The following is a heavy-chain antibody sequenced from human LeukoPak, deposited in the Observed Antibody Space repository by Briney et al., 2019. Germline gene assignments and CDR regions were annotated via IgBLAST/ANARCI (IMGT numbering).Heavy chain of an antibody. CDR3: ARSTWIGIVVVPAAYDY. D-gene: IGHD2-2*01. V-gene: IGHV3-48*02. CDR1: GFTFSSYS. J-gene: IGHJ4*02. Sequence: GGSLRLSCAASGFTFSSYSMNWVRQAPGKGLEWVSYISSSSSTIYYADSVKGRFTISRDNAKNSLYLQMNSLRDEDTAVYYCARSTWIGIVVVPAAYDYWGQGTLVTVSS. CDR2: ISSSSSTI.